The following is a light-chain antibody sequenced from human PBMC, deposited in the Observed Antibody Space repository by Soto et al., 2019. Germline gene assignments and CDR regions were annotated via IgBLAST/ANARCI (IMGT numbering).Light chain of an antibody. CDR2: IAS. Sequence: EIVLTQSPDTLSLSPGERATLSCRASQSVSSNYLAWYQQKTGQTPRLLIYIASTRAPGIPDRFRGSGSGTHFTLTISRLEPEDCAVYYCQQYDSSPWTFGQGTKVEIK. V-gene: IGKV3-20*01. CDR1: QSVSSNY. J-gene: IGKJ1*01. CDR3: QQYDSSPWT.